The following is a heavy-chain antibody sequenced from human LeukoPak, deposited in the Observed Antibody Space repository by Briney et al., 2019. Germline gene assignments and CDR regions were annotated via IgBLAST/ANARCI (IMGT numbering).Heavy chain of an antibody. CDR1: GYSFTGYW. J-gene: IGHJ4*02. CDR3: ARLRDGYNEYYFDY. V-gene: IGHV5-51*01. Sequence: GESLKISCKGSGYSFTGYWVAWVRQMPGKGLEWMGIIYPADSDTRYSPSFQGQVTISADRSISTAYLQWSGLKASDTAMYYCARLRDGYNEYYFDYWGQGTLVTVSS. D-gene: IGHD5-24*01. CDR2: IYPADSDT.